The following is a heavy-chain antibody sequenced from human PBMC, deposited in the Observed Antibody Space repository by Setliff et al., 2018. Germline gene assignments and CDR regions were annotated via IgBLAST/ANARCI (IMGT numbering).Heavy chain of an antibody. V-gene: IGHV7-4-1*02. D-gene: IGHD3-3*01. Sequence: ASVKVSCKASGYTFTSYAMNWVRQAPGQGLEWMGWINTNTGNPTYAQGFTGRFVLSLDTSVSTAYLQISSLKAEDTAVYYCARAWYYDFWSGSQIEYWGQGTLVTVSS. CDR1: GYTFTSYA. CDR3: ARAWYYDFWSGSQIEY. J-gene: IGHJ4*02. CDR2: INTNTGNP.